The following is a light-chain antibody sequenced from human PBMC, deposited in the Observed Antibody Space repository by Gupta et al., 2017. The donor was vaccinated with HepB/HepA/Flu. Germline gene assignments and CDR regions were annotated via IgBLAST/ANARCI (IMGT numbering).Light chain of an antibody. CDR1: NIGSKN. Sequence: SYVLTHPPPGPVAPGKTARITCGGNNIGSKNVHWYQQKPGQAPVLVVFDNSDRPSGIPERFSGSNSGNTATLTISRVEAGDEADYYCQVWDSSSDLYVFGTGTKFTVL. CDR3: QVWDSSSDLYV. CDR2: DNS. V-gene: IGLV3-21*03. J-gene: IGLJ1*01.